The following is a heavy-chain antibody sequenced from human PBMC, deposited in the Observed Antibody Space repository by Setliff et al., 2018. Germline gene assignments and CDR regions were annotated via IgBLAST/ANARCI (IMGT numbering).Heavy chain of an antibody. D-gene: IGHD6-25*01. V-gene: IGHV3-9*01. Sequence: SLRLSCAASGFTFDDYAMHWVRQAPGKGLEWVSGISWNSGSIGYADSVKGRFTISRDNAKNTLYLQMNSLRAEDTAVYYCARGNSGGDYWGQGTLVTVSS. J-gene: IGHJ4*02. CDR3: ARGNSGGDY. CDR1: GFTFDDYA. CDR2: ISWNSGSI.